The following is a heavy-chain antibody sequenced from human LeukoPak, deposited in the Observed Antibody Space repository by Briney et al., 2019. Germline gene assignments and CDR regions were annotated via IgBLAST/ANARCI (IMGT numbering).Heavy chain of an antibody. Sequence: ASVKVSCKASGYTFTSYGISWVRQAPGQGLEWMGWISAYNGNTNYAQKLQGRVTMTTDTSTSTAYMELRSLRSDDTAVYYCARDDYYRGGSGYSDYWGQGTLVTVSS. CDR2: ISAYNGNT. CDR3: ARDDYYRGGSGYSDY. CDR1: GYTFTSYG. J-gene: IGHJ4*02. D-gene: IGHD3-22*01. V-gene: IGHV1-18*01.